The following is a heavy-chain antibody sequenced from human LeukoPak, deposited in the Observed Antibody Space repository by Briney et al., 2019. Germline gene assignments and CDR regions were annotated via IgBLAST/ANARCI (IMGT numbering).Heavy chain of an antibody. CDR3: ARDLITMVRGVIIGARWFDP. Sequence: SETLSLTCTVSGGSISSSSYYWGWIRQPPGKGLEWIGSIYYSGSTYYYPSLKSRVTISVDTSKNQFSLKLSSVTAADTAVYYCARDLITMVRGVIIGARWFDPWGQGTLVTVSS. CDR1: GGSISSSSYY. V-gene: IGHV4-39*07. J-gene: IGHJ5*02. D-gene: IGHD3-10*01. CDR2: IYYSGST.